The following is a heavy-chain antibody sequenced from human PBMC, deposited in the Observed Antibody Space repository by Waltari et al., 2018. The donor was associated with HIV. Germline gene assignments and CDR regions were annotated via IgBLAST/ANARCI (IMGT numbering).Heavy chain of an antibody. V-gene: IGHV3-9*01. CDR2: ISWRSGNI. D-gene: IGHD3-10*02. CDR3: ARGPMYKWFDP. J-gene: IGHJ5*02. CDR1: GFRFDDYA. Sequence: EVQLVAYGGDLVQPGGSLRLSCAASGFRFDDYAMHWVRQAPGKGLEWVSGISWRSGNIAYADSVRGRFTISRDNAKNSLYLRMNSLRPDDTGFYYCARGPMYKWFDPWGQGTLVTVSS.